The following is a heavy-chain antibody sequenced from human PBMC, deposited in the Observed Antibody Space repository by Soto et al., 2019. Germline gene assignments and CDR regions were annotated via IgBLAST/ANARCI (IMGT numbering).Heavy chain of an antibody. CDR3: ARDTLRTGYTTLNP. D-gene: IGHD3-9*01. CDR2: INPKSGDT. Sequence: GASVKVSCKPSGYPFTNFYIHWVRRAPGQGLEWMGWINPKSGDTKYGQKFQGRVTMTRDTSIGTAYMELSSLRSDDAAVYYCARDTLRTGYTTLNPWGQGTLVTVSS. CDR1: GYPFTNFY. V-gene: IGHV1-2*02. J-gene: IGHJ5*02.